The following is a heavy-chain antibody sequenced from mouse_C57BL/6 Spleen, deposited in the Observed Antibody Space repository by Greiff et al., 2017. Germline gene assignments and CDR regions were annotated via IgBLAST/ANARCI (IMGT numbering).Heavy chain of an antibody. J-gene: IGHJ1*03. Sequence: VQLQQSGAELARPGASVKMSCKASGYTFTSYTMHWVKQRPGQGLEWIGYINPSSGYTKYNQKFKDKATLTADKSSSPAYMQLSSLTSEDSAVYYCARGYGSSHWYFDVWGTGTTVTVSS. D-gene: IGHD1-1*01. V-gene: IGHV1-4*01. CDR3: ARGYGSSHWYFDV. CDR2: INPSSGYT. CDR1: GYTFTSYT.